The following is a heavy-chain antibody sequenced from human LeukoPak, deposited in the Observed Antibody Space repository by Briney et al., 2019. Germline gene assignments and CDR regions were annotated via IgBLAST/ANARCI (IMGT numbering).Heavy chain of an antibody. V-gene: IGHV4-34*01. D-gene: IGHD2-15*01. CDR3: ARGIVVVAQLGFYFYYMDV. Sequence: SETLSLTCAVYGGSFSGYYWSWIRQPPGKGLEWIGEINHSGSTNYNPSLKSRVTISVDTSKNQFSLKLSSVTAADTAVYYCARGIVVVAQLGFYFYYMDVWGKGTTVTISS. CDR1: GGSFSGYY. CDR2: INHSGST. J-gene: IGHJ6*03.